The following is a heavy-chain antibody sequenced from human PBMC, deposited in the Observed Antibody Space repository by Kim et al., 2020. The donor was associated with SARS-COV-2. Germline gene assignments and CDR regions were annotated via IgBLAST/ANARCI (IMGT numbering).Heavy chain of an antibody. CDR1: VGSITTSYY. V-gene: IGHV4-39*01. CDR2: VSYGGST. J-gene: IGHJ6*01. Sequence: SETLSLTCTVSVGSITTSYYWGWIRQTPGKGLEWIGSVSYGGSTYSNPSLKSRVTIAVDTSKNQLSLKLRSVTASDTAVYYCASGLHYYDSSASKYYYYG. CDR3: ASGLHYYDSSASKYYYYG. D-gene: IGHD3-22*01.